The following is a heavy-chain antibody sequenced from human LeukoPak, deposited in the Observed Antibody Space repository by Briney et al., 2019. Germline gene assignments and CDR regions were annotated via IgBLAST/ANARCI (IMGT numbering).Heavy chain of an antibody. V-gene: IGHV4-38-2*02. J-gene: IGHJ3*02. CDR2: IYHSGST. CDR3: ARVPHYYYDSSGYDAFDI. D-gene: IGHD3-22*01. CDR1: GYSISSGYY. Sequence: SETLSLTCTVSGYSISSGYYWGWIRQPPGKGLEWIGSIYHSGSTYYNPSLKSRVTISVDTSKNQFSLKLSSVTAADTAVYYCARVPHYYYDSSGYDAFDIWGQGTMVTVSS.